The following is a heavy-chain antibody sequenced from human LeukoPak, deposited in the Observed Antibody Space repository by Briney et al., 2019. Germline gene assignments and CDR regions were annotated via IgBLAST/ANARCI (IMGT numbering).Heavy chain of an antibody. Sequence: KASETLSLTCAVYGGSFSGYYWSWIRQPPGKWLEWIGEINHSGSTNYNPSLKSRVTISVDTSKNQFSLKLSSVTAADTAVYYCARDGYNLIDYWGQGTLVTVSS. D-gene: IGHD5-24*01. V-gene: IGHV4-34*01. CDR2: INHSGST. J-gene: IGHJ4*02. CDR1: GGSFSGYY. CDR3: ARDGYNLIDY.